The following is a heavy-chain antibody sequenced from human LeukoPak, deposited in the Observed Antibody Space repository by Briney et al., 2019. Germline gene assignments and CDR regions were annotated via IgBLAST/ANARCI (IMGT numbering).Heavy chain of an antibody. CDR2: MNQDGSEK. V-gene: IGHV3-7*03. Sequence: GGSLRLSCAASGFTFSSYWMSWVRQAPGKGLEWVANMNQDGSEKYYVDSVKGRFTISRDNAKNSLYLQMNSLRVEDTAVYYCARDHYYGSGSMDVWGKGTTVTVSS. CDR3: ARDHYYGSGSMDV. J-gene: IGHJ6*03. CDR1: GFTFSSYW. D-gene: IGHD3-10*01.